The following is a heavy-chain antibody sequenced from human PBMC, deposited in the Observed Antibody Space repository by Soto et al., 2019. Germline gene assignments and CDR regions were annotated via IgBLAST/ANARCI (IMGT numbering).Heavy chain of an antibody. CDR2: IYYSGST. Sequence: SETLSLTCTVSGGSISSYYWSWIRQPPGKGLEWIGYIYYSGSTNYNPSLKSRVTISVDTSKNQFSLKLSSVTAADTAVYYCARQAGGAYNWFDPWGQGTLVTVSS. CDR1: GGSISSYY. J-gene: IGHJ5*02. V-gene: IGHV4-59*08. CDR3: ARQAGGAYNWFDP. D-gene: IGHD3-16*01.